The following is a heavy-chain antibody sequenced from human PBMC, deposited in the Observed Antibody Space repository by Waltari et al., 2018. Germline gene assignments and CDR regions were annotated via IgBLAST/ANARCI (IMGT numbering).Heavy chain of an antibody. D-gene: IGHD1-26*01. V-gene: IGHV4-30-4*08. Sequence: QVQLQESGPGLVKPSQTLSLTCTVPGGSISSGDYYWSWIRQPPGKGLEWIGYIYYSGSTYYNPSLKSRVTISVDTSKNQFSLKLSSVTAADTAVYYCARAQGGSYAVTPFDYWGQGTLVTVSS. CDR1: GGSISSGDYY. CDR2: IYYSGST. J-gene: IGHJ4*02. CDR3: ARAQGGSYAVTPFDY.